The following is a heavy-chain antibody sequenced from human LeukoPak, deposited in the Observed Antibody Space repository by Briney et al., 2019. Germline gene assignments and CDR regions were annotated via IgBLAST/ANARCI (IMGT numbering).Heavy chain of an antibody. CDR3: ARDPPSWRELGREAFDI. Sequence: SVKVSCKASGGTFSSYAISWVRQAPGQVLEWMGGIIPIFGTANYAQKFQGRVTITADESTSTAYMELSSLRSEDTAVYYCARDPPSWRELGREAFDIWGQGTMVTVSS. CDR1: GGTFSSYA. J-gene: IGHJ3*02. CDR2: IIPIFGTA. V-gene: IGHV1-69*13. D-gene: IGHD1-26*01.